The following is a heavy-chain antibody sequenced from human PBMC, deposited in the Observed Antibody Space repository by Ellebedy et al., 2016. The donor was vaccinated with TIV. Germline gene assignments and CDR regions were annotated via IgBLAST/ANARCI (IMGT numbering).Heavy chain of an antibody. J-gene: IGHJ3*01. CDR3: AARGRYETEPYDAFDL. D-gene: IGHD3-16*01. CDR1: GGSFSGFS. V-gene: IGHV4-34*01. Sequence: MPSETLSLTCAAYGGSFSGFSWTWIRQSPGTGLEWIGEINQSGSTNYNPSLKSRVTISVDTSQNQFSLKLSSVTAADTAVFYCAARGRYETEPYDAFDLWGQGTNVTVSS. CDR2: INQSGST.